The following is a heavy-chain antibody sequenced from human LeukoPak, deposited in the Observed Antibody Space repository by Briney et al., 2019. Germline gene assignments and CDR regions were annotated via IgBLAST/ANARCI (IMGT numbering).Heavy chain of an antibody. Sequence: ASVKVSCKASGYTFTSYGISWVRQAPGQGLEWMGWISAYNSNTNYAQKLQGRVTMTTDTSTSTAYMELRSLRSDDTAVYYCARAPVEIVVVPAAPPKYYYYYYMDVWGKGTTVTISS. J-gene: IGHJ6*03. CDR3: ARAPVEIVVVPAAPPKYYYYYYMDV. CDR1: GYTFTSYG. D-gene: IGHD2-2*01. V-gene: IGHV1-18*01. CDR2: ISAYNSNT.